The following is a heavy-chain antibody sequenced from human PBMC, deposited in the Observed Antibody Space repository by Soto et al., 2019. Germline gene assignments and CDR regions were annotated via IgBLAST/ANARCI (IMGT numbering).Heavy chain of an antibody. D-gene: IGHD1-26*01. V-gene: IGHV4-59*01. CDR1: GGSISIYY. J-gene: IGHJ5*02. Sequence: SETLSLTCTVSGGSISIYYWSLIRQPPGKGLEWIGYIYYSGSTNYNPSLKSRVTISVDTSKNQFSLKLSSVTAADTAVYYCARCSGWELLSGDNWFDPWGQGTLVTVSS. CDR2: IYYSGST. CDR3: ARCSGWELLSGDNWFDP.